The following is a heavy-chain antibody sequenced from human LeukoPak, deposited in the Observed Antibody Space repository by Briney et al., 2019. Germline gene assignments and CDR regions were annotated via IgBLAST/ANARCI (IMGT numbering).Heavy chain of an antibody. CDR1: GFTFRKYS. CDR2: ISSNGHT. D-gene: IGHD2/OR15-2a*01. J-gene: IGHJ5*02. Sequence: GGSLRLSCSASGFTFRKYSMHWVRQGPGKGLEYVSAISSNGHTYYADSVKGRFTISRDNSKSTLYLQMSSLRTEDTAVYYCVKDNREEDWFDPWGQGTLVTVSS. V-gene: IGHV3-64D*09. CDR3: VKDNREEDWFDP.